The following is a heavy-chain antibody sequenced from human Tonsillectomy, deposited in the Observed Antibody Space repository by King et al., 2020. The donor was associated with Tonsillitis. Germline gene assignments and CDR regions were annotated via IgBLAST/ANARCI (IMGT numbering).Heavy chain of an antibody. J-gene: IGHJ4*02. CDR1: GFTFSSYG. D-gene: IGHD2-21*02. CDR3: AKEWHIVVVTARPPFDY. CDR2: ISYDGRNK. Sequence: QLVQSGGGVVQPGRSLRLSCAASGFTFSSYGMHWVRQAPGKGLEWLAVISYDGRNKYYANSMKGRFTISRDNSKNTLYLQMNSLRAEDTAVYYFAKEWHIVVVTARPPFDYWGQGTLVTVSS. V-gene: IGHV3-30*18.